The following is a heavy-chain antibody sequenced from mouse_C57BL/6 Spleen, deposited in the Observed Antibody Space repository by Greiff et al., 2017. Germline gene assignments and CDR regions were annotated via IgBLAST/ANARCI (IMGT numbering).Heavy chain of an antibody. D-gene: IGHD2-4*01. CDR3: ARDGYYDYDLFAY. CDR2: FDPEDGDT. CDR1: GFNIKDYY. Sequence: VQLQQSGAELVKPGASVKLSCTASGFNIKDYYMHWVKQRTEKGLEWIGRFDPEDGDTKYAPNFQGKATITAATSSNTAYLQLSSLTSEDTAFYYCARDGYYDYDLFAYWGQGTLVTVSA. J-gene: IGHJ3*01. V-gene: IGHV14-2*01.